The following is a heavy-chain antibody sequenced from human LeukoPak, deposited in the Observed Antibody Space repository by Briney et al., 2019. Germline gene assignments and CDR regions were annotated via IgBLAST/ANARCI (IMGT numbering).Heavy chain of an antibody. CDR3: ARDQEGFDY. CDR1: GYTLSNHA. J-gene: IGHJ4*02. V-gene: IGHV1-18*04. CDR2: ISADNGNT. Sequence: ASVKVSCKGSGYTLSNHAFSWVRQAPGQGLEWMGWISADNGNTNHAQKFQGRATVTRDTSTSTVHMELSGLRSEDTAVYYCARDQEGFDYWGQGTLVTVSS.